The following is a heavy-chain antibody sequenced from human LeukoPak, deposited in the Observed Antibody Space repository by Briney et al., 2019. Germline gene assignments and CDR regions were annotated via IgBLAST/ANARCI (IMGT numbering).Heavy chain of an antibody. J-gene: IGHJ4*02. Sequence: NPWGSLRLSCAASGFTFSSYEMNWVRQAPGKGLEWVSYISSSSTDIYYGDSVKGRFAISRDNAKNSLYLQMNSLRTEDTAVYSCATSRGSTYGYRALELPPSPVDWGQGTLVTVSS. V-gene: IGHV3-21*05. CDR2: ISSSSTDI. CDR1: GFTFSSYE. CDR3: ATSRGSTYGYRALELPPSPVD. D-gene: IGHD5-18*01.